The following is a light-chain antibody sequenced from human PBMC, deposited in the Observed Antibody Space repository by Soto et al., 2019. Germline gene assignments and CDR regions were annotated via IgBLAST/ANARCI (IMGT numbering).Light chain of an antibody. V-gene: IGKV3-15*01. Sequence: EIVMTQSPATLSVSPGERATLSCRASQSVSSNLAWYQQKPGQAPRLLIYGASGRATGIQARFSGSGSGTEFTLTISSLQSEDFAVYYCQHYNNWPFTFGQGTKLEIK. J-gene: IGKJ2*01. CDR3: QHYNNWPFT. CDR1: QSVSSN. CDR2: GAS.